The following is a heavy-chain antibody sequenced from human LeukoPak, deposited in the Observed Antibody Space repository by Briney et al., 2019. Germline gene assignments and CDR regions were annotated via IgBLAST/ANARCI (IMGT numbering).Heavy chain of an antibody. CDR2: IYSGGST. V-gene: IGHV3-66*01. J-gene: IGHJ1*01. Sequence: GGSLRLSCSASGFTFSTYPMNWVRQAPGKGLEWVSVIYSGGSTYYADSVEGRFTISRDNSKNTLYLQMNSLRAEDTVVYYCAYDSSGYYYGPGYFQHWGQGTLVTVSS. D-gene: IGHD3-22*01. CDR3: AYDSSGYYYGPGYFQH. CDR1: GFTFSTYP.